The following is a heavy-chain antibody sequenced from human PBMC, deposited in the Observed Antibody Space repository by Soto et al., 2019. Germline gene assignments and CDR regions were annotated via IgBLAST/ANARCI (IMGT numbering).Heavy chain of an antibody. CDR3: AKEYLGDYYGMDV. CDR1: GFTFSSYG. Sequence: QVQLVESGGGVVQPGRSLRLSCAASGFTFSSYGMHWVRQAPGKGLEWVAVISYDGSNKYYAGSVKGRFTISRDNSKNTLYLQMNSLRAEDTAVYYCAKEYLGDYYGMDVWGQGTTVTVSS. J-gene: IGHJ6*02. V-gene: IGHV3-30*18. D-gene: IGHD3-16*01. CDR2: ISYDGSNK.